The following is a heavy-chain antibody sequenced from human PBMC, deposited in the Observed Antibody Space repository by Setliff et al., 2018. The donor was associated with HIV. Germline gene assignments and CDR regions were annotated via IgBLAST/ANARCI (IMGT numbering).Heavy chain of an antibody. CDR2: IRPNGGTT. Sequence: ASVKVSCKTSGYPFNVYYVNWVRQAPGQGLEWVGWIRPNGGTTKYAPKFQGRATLTRDTANTTVYMDLGSLTSDDTAIYYCAKGGGSYCGGGSCPPYWFDPWGQGTLVTVSS. D-gene: IGHD2-15*01. CDR1: GYPFNVYY. CDR3: AKGGGSYCGGGSCPPYWFDP. J-gene: IGHJ5*02. V-gene: IGHV1-2*02.